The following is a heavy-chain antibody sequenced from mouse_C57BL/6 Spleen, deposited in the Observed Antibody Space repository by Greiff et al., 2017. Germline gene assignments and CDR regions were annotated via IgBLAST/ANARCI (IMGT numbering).Heavy chain of an antibody. CDR2: IYPGDGDT. CDR1: GYAFSSYW. CDR3: AIYYGNLLNY. J-gene: IGHJ2*01. D-gene: IGHD2-1*01. Sequence: VQLQQSGAELVKPGASVKISCKASGYAFSSYWMNWVQQRPGKGLEWIGQIYPGDGDTNYNGKFKGKDTLTADKSSSTAYMQLSSLTSEDSAVYFCAIYYGNLLNYWGQGTTLTVSS. V-gene: IGHV1-80*01.